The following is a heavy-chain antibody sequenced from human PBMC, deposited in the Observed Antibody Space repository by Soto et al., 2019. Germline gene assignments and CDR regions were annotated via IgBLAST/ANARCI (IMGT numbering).Heavy chain of an antibody. D-gene: IGHD3-16*01. CDR3: ARDMQGWGGF. J-gene: IGHJ4*02. CDR1: GYTLTDYY. Sequence: ASVKVSCKASGYTLTDYYLHWVRQAPGQGLEWMGWINPKSGDTNYAQNFQDRVTMTRDTSTSTAYMELSRLTFDDTAVYYCARDMQGWGGFWGQGTLVTVS. V-gene: IGHV1-2*02. CDR2: INPKSGDT.